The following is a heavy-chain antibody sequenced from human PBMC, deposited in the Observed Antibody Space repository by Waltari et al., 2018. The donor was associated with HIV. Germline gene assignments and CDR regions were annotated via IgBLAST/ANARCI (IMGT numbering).Heavy chain of an antibody. CDR2: ISGLSDIV. J-gene: IGHJ4*02. V-gene: IGHV3-11*04. CDR3: ARARQAGMGASSL. Sequence: QVQLVESGGGVVEPGGSVRLYCIVSGCTFSGYDMSWIRQAHGKGVEWIGNISGLSDIVFYTDSMRGRFTISRDNTERSLYLQMNSLSAEDTAVYFCARARQAGMGASSLWGQGTLVTVSS. D-gene: IGHD3-16*01. CDR1: GCTFSGYD.